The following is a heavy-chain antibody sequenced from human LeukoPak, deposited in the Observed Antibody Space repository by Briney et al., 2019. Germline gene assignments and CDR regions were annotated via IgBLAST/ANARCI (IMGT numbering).Heavy chain of an antibody. D-gene: IGHD2-2*01. CDR3: ARTGVRSSTHFDY. CDR1: GGSISSYY. CDR2: IYYSGST. J-gene: IGHJ4*02. V-gene: IGHV4-39*01. Sequence: PSETLSLTCTVSGGSISSYYWGWIRQPPGKGLEWIGSIYYSGSTYYNPSLKSRVTISVDTSKNQFSLKLSSVTAADTAVYYCARTGVRSSTHFDYWGQGTLVTVSS.